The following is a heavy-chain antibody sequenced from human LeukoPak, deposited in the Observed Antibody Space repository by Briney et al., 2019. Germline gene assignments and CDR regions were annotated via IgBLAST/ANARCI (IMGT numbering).Heavy chain of an antibody. CDR1: GGTFSSYA. V-gene: IGHV1-69*04. CDR2: IIPILGIA. CDR3: ARGPSLDYGGNAPPDY. Sequence: SVKVCCKASGGTFSSYAISWVRQAPGQGLEWMGRIIPILGIANYAQKFQGRVTITADKSTSTAYMELSSLRSEDTAVYYCARGPSLDYGGNAPPDYWGQGTLVTVSS. D-gene: IGHD4-17*01. J-gene: IGHJ4*02.